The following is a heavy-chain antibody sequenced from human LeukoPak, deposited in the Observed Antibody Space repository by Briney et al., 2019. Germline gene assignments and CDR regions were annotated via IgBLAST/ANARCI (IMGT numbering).Heavy chain of an antibody. D-gene: IGHD2-15*01. V-gene: IGHV3-23*01. CDR3: AKNGDRGAYCTGGTCYPYFYYYMDV. J-gene: IGHJ6*03. CDR2: ISGSGGST. Sequence: GGSLRLSCAASGFTFSSYAMSSVRQAPGKGLEWVSAISGSGGSTYYAASVKGRFTISRDNSKNTLYLQMNSLRAEDTAIYYCAKNGDRGAYCTGGTCYPYFYYYMDVWGKGTTVTI. CDR1: GFTFSSYA.